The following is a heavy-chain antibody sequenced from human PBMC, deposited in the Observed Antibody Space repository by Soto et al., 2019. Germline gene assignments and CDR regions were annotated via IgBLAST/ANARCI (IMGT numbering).Heavy chain of an antibody. J-gene: IGHJ4*02. CDR3: TTAPNYFGSGSSVRAY. V-gene: IGHV3-15*01. D-gene: IGHD3-10*01. CDR1: GFNFNNAW. Sequence: EVQLVESGGGLVKPGGSLRLSCTASGFNFNNAWMSWVRQAPGKGLEWLGRSKSVPDGDKTDYAAPVKGRFTISRDDSQNIFYLLMDGLRTEDSAIYYWTTAPNYFGSGSSVRAYWGLGNLVTVSS. CDR2: SKSVPDGDKT.